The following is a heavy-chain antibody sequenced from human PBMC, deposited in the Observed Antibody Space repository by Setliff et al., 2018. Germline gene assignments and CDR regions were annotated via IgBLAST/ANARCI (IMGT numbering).Heavy chain of an antibody. D-gene: IGHD1-26*01. Sequence: HPGGSLRLSCVASGFTFSNYAMSWVRQAPGKGPEWVSTISGSGDSTYYADAMRGRFTISRDNPKNSLYLQAKGLRAEDTAVYYCVKDGVGPTYTYFFDYWGQGSQVTVSS. J-gene: IGHJ4*02. V-gene: IGHV3-23*01. CDR3: VKDGVGPTYTYFFDY. CDR1: GFTFSNYA. CDR2: ISGSGDST.